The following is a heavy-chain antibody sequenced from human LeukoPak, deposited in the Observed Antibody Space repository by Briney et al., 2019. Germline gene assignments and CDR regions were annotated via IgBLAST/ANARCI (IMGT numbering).Heavy chain of an antibody. CDR3: ARSTCGSDVGTGQY. V-gene: IGHV4-59*08. D-gene: IGHD3-10*01. Sequence: SETLSLTCTVSGGSIYKYYWTWLRQPPGKGLEWIGSVYYSGSPDFNPSLKSRVTISADTSTNQFSLKLTSVTAADSALYYCARSTCGSDVGTGQYWGPGILVTVSS. J-gene: IGHJ4*02. CDR1: GGSIYKYY. CDR2: VYYSGSP.